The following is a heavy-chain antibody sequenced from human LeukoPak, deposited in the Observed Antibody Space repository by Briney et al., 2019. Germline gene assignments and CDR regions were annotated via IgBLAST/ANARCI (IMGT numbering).Heavy chain of an antibody. V-gene: IGHV4-59*01. J-gene: IGHJ4*02. CDR2: IYYSGST. D-gene: IGHD3-22*01. CDR3: ARVLGDSSGYYSLL. Sequence: PSETLSLTCTVSGGSISSYYWSWIRQPPGKGLEWFGYIYYSGSTNYNPSLKSRVTISVDTSKNQFSLKLSSVTAADTAVYYCARVLGDSSGYYSLLWGQGTLVTVSS. CDR1: GGSISSYY.